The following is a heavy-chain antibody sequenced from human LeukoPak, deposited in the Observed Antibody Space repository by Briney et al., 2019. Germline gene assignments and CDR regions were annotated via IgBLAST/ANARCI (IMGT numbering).Heavy chain of an antibody. V-gene: IGHV3-48*03. Sequence: GGSLRLSCAASGXTFSSYEVNWVPQAPGKGLEWVSYISSSGSTIYYADSVKGRFTISRDNAKNSLYLQMNSLRAEDTAVYYCARAGGYEFDYWGQGTLVTVSS. CDR3: ARAGGYEFDY. CDR2: ISSSGSTI. CDR1: GXTFSSYE. J-gene: IGHJ4*02. D-gene: IGHD5-12*01.